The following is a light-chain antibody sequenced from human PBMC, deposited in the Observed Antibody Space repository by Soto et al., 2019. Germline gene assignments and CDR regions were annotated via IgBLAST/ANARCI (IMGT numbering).Light chain of an antibody. CDR2: DAS. Sequence: EIVLTQSPATLSLSPGERATLSCRASQSVSSYLAWYQQKPGQAPRLLIYDASNRATGIPARFSGSGSGTDFTLIISSLEPDDVAVYYCQQRSNWPPTFGQGTKLEIK. V-gene: IGKV3-11*01. J-gene: IGKJ2*01. CDR3: QQRSNWPPT. CDR1: QSVSSY.